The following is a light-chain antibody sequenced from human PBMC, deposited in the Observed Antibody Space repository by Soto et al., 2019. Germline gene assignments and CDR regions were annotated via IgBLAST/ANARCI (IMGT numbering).Light chain of an antibody. CDR2: GNT. J-gene: IGLJ2*01. V-gene: IGLV1-40*01. Sequence: QSVLTQPPSVSGAPGQGVTISCTGSSSNIGSGYDVHWYQQFPGTAPKLLIYGNTNRPSGVPDRFSGSKSGTSASLAITGLQAEDEAVYYCQSYASPLSGSEVVFGGGTKLTVL. CDR1: SSNIGSGYD. CDR3: QSYASPLSGSEVV.